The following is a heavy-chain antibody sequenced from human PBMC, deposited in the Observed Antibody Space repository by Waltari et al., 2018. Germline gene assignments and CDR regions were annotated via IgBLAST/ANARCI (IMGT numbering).Heavy chain of an antibody. CDR3: ARRKGIAAAGRDYYYGMDV. V-gene: IGHV1-8*03. D-gene: IGHD6-13*01. CDR2: MNPNSGNT. J-gene: IGHJ6*02. CDR1: GYTFTSYD. Sequence: QVQLVQSGAEVKKPGASVKVSCKASGYTFTSYDINWVRPATGQGLEWMGWMNPNSGNTGYAQKFQGRVTITRNTSISTAYMELSSLRSEDTAVYYCARRKGIAAAGRDYYYGMDVWGQGTTVTVSS.